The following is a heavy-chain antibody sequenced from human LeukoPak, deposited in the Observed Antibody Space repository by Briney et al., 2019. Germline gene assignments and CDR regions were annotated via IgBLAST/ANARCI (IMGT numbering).Heavy chain of an antibody. J-gene: IGHJ4*02. CDR2: INGRGGST. CDR3: AKVRSATGMTTTYFDY. CDR1: GFTFSNYA. V-gene: IGHV3-23*01. Sequence: PGGSLRLSCAASGFTFSNYAMSWVRQAPGKGLEWVSSINGRGGSTYYADSVKGRFSISRDNSQNTLYLQMGSLRVEDTAIFYCAKVRSATGMTTTYFDYWGQGTLVTVSS. D-gene: IGHD1-26*01.